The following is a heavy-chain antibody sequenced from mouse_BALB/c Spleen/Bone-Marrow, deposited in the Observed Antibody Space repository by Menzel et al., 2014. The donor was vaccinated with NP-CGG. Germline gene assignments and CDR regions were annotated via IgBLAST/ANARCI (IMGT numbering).Heavy chain of an antibody. CDR1: GYTFTSSW. CDR2: IHPNSGNT. J-gene: IGHJ2*01. Sequence: QVQLQQSGSVLVRPGASVKLSCKASGYTFTSSWMHWAQQRTGQGLEWIGEIHPNSGNTNYNEKFKGKATLTVDTSSSTAYVDLSSLTSEDSAVYYCARGATALDYWGQGTTLTVSS. V-gene: IGHV1S130*01. D-gene: IGHD1-2*01. CDR3: ARGATALDY.